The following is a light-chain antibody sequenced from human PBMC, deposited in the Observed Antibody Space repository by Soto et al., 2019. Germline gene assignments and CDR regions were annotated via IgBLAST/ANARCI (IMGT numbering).Light chain of an antibody. V-gene: IGLV2-18*02. Sequence: QSALTQPPSVSGSPGQSVTISCTGTSSNVGSYNGDSWYQHPPGTAPQLLIYEVNNRPSGVPDRFSGSKSGNTAALTISGLQAEDEADYYCSSYTSSSTYVFGSGTQLTVL. J-gene: IGLJ1*01. CDR3: SSYTSSSTYV. CDR1: SSNVGSYNG. CDR2: EVN.